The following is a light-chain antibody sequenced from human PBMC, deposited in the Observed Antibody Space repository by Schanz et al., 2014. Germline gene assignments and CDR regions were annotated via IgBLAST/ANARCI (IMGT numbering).Light chain of an antibody. CDR2: EVS. V-gene: IGLV2-14*01. J-gene: IGLJ3*02. CDR3: AAWSDSLQSWV. Sequence: QSALTQPASVSGSPGQSITISCTGTSSDVGGYNYVSWYQQHPGKAPKLMIYEVSKRPSGVPDRFSGSKSGTSASLAISGLQSQDEADYYCAAWSDSLQSWVFGGGTKLTVL. CDR1: SSDVGGYNY.